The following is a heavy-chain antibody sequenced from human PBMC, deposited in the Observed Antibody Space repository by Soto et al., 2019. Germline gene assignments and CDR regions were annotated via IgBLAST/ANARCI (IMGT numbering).Heavy chain of an antibody. CDR2: ISSNGGST. J-gene: IGHJ6*02. D-gene: IGHD6-6*01. CDR1: GFTFSSYA. CDR3: VREIQSSIAARQKDYYYYGMDV. Sequence: VQLVESGGGLVQPGGSLRLSCSASGFTFSSYAMHWVRQAPGKGLEYVSAISSNGGSTYYADSVKGRFTISRDNSKNTLYLQMSSLRAEDTAVYYCVREIQSSIAARQKDYYYYGMDVWGQGTTVTVSS. V-gene: IGHV3-64D*06.